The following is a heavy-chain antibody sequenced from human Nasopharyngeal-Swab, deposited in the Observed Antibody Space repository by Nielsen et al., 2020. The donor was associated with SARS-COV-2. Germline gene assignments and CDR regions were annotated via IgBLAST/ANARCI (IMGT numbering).Heavy chain of an antibody. J-gene: IGHJ2*01. CDR3: ARVGAYYYDSSGQKHWYFDL. D-gene: IGHD3-22*01. V-gene: IGHV4-30-4*01. CDR2: IYYSGST. Sequence: WIRQPPGKGLEWIGYIYYSGSTYYNPSLKSRVTISVDTSKDQFSLKLSSVTAADTAVYYCARVGAYYYDSSGQKHWYFDLWGRGTLVTSPQ.